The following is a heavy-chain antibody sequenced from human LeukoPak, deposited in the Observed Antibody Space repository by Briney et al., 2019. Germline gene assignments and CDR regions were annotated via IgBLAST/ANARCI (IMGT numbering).Heavy chain of an antibody. V-gene: IGHV1-69*01. D-gene: IGHD6-13*01. CDR2: IIPIIGTV. Sequence: GSSVDVSCKASGGTFNRYAISWVRQAPGQGLEWMGGIIPIIGTVNYAQKFQGRVTITADESTSTAYMELSSLRSEDTAVYYCVRAPRDSSTVLDYWGQGTLVTVSS. CDR3: VRAPRDSSTVLDY. J-gene: IGHJ4*02. CDR1: GGTFNRYA.